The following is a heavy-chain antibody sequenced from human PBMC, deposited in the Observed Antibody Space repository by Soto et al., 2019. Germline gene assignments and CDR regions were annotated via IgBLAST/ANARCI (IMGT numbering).Heavy chain of an antibody. CDR2: ILSKAGNYAT. J-gene: IGHJ4*02. CDR1: GFIFSGSA. CDR3: IRGGSPYYYDY. V-gene: IGHV3-73*01. Sequence: EVQLVESGGGLVQPGGSLKLSCAASGFIFSGSAVHWVRQASGKGLEWVGRILSKAGNYATAYPASMKGRFTISREYSENTAFLQMNSLKTEDTAVYYCIRGGSPYYYDYWGQGTLVAVSS.